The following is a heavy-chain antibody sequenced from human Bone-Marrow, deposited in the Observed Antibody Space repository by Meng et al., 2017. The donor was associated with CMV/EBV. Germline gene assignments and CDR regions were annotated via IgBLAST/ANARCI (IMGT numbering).Heavy chain of an antibody. Sequence: GESLKIPCAASGFTFSSYDMHWVRQATGKGLEWVSAIGTAGDTYYPGSVKGRFTISRENAKNSLYLQMNSPRAGDTAVYYCAREGCSSTSCYGWYFDLWGRGTLVTVSS. V-gene: IGHV3-13*01. CDR2: IGTAGDT. J-gene: IGHJ2*01. D-gene: IGHD2-2*01. CDR1: GFTFSSYD. CDR3: AREGCSSTSCYGWYFDL.